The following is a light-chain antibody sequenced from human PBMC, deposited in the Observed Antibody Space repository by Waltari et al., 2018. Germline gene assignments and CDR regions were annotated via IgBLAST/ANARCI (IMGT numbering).Light chain of an antibody. V-gene: IGKV1-39*01. J-gene: IGKJ1*01. Sequence: DFQMTQSPSSLSASVGDRLTITCRASQRISTYLNWYQQKPGEVHRLLIFFASSLQRVVPSRFSSSGSGTDITLTISTLQPEDFATYYCQQTYSMPWTFGQGTNVEIK. CDR3: QQTYSMPWT. CDR2: FAS. CDR1: QRISTY.